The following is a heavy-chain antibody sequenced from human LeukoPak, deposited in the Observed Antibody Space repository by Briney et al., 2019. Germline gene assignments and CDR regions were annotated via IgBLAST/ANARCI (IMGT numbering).Heavy chain of an antibody. CDR1: GFTFSNYW. V-gene: IGHV3-74*01. CDR2: INSDGSNT. D-gene: IGHD3-22*01. Sequence: PGGSLRLSCAASGFTFSNYWMHWVRHAPGKGLGWVSRINSDGSNTTYADSVKGRFTISRDNAKNTLNLQMNSLRAEDTAVYYCARDLGQYYDTSDNWFDPWGQGTLVTVSS. CDR3: ARDLGQYYDTSDNWFDP. J-gene: IGHJ5*02.